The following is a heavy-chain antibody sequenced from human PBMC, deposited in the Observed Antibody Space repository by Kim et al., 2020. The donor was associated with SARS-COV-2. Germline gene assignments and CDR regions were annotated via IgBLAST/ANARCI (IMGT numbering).Heavy chain of an antibody. V-gene: IGHV1-46*01. CDR2: INPNNGST. D-gene: IGHD2-15*01. J-gene: IGHJ4*01. Sequence: ASVKVSCKASGYTFINYYIHWVRQAPGQGLEWMGLINPNNGSTTYAQRLQGRVTMTTDTSTSTAYMELTNLSSEGTAVYYCARHNRRKAVVGLSCHYF. CDR3: ARHNRRKAVVGLSCHYF. CDR1: GYTFINYY.